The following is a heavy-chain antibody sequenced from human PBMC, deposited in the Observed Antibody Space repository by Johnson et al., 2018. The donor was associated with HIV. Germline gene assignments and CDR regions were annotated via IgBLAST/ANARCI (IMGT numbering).Heavy chain of an antibody. D-gene: IGHD6-13*01. CDR2: IRYDGSNK. J-gene: IGHJ3*02. CDR1: GFTFSSYG. Sequence: QVQLVESGGGVVQPGGSLRLSCAASGFTFSSYGMHWVRQAPGKGLEWVAFIRYDGSNKYYADSVKGRFTISRDNSKNTLYLQMNSLRAGDTAVYYCASGWGIAASDAFDIWGQGTMVIVSS. V-gene: IGHV3-30*02. CDR3: ASGWGIAASDAFDI.